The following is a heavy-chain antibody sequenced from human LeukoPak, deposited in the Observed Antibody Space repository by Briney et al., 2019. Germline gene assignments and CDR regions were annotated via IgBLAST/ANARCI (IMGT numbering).Heavy chain of an antibody. CDR2: TNPNSGGT. V-gene: IGHV1-2*02. Sequence: ASVKVSCKASGYTFTGYYTHWVRQAPGQGLEWMGWTNPNSGGTNYAHKFQGRVTMTRDTSISTAHMEVSRLTYDDTAVYYCARSLRQWPQGRDAFDIWGQRTMVTVSS. D-gene: IGHD6-19*01. CDR1: GYTFTGYY. J-gene: IGHJ3*02. CDR3: ARSLRQWPQGRDAFDI.